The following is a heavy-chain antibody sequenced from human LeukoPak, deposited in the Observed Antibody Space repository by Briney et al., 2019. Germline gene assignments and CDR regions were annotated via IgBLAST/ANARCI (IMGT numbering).Heavy chain of an antibody. J-gene: IGHJ6*02. D-gene: IGHD3-16*01. V-gene: IGHV3-23*01. CDR2: VSGGGGST. CDR3: AKGALWYYYYGMDV. CDR1: GITFSNYA. Sequence: QSGGSLRLSCAASGITFSNYAMSWVRQAPGKGLEWVSGVSGGGGSTYYADSVKGRFTISRDNSKNTLYLQMNSLRAEDTAVYYCAKGALWYYYYGMDVWGQGTTVTVSS.